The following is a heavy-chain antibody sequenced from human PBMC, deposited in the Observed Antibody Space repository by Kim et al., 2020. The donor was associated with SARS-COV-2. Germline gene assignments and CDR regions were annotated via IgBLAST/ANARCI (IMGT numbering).Heavy chain of an antibody. Sequence: GGSLRLSCAASGFTFDDYAMHWVRQAPGKGLEWVSLISGDGGSTYYADSVKGRFTISRDNSKNSLYLQMNSLRTEDTALYYCAKDPFLVPAARGYYYYYGMDVWGQGTTVTVSS. V-gene: IGHV3-43*02. CDR1: GFTFDDYA. D-gene: IGHD2-2*01. J-gene: IGHJ6*02. CDR3: AKDPFLVPAARGYYYYYGMDV. CDR2: ISGDGGST.